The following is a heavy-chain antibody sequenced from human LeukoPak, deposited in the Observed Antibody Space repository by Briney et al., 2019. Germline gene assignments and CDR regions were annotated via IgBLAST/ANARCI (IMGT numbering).Heavy chain of an antibody. CDR2: IYTSGST. CDR1: GGSISSYY. D-gene: IGHD2-8*01. V-gene: IGHV4-4*07. J-gene: IGHJ4*02. Sequence: SETLSLTCTVSGGSISSYYWSWIRQPAGKGLEWIGRIYTSGSTNYNPSLKSRVTMSVDTSKNQFSLKLSSVTAADTAMYYCARVGCTNGVCYDFDYWGQGTLVAVSS. CDR3: ARVGCTNGVCYDFDY.